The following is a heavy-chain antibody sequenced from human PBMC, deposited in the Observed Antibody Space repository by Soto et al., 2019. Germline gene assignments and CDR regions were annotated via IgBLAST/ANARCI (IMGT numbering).Heavy chain of an antibody. V-gene: IGHV1-2*04. J-gene: IGHJ4*02. CDR2: INPNSGGT. CDR1: GYTFTGYY. D-gene: IGHD3-10*01. Sequence: ASVKVSCKASGYTFTGYYMHWVRQAPGQGLEWMGWINPNSGGTNYAQKFQGWVTMTRDTSISTAYMELSSLRSEHTAVYYCAANMVRGVNNAYWGQGTLVTVSS. CDR3: AANMVRGVNNAY.